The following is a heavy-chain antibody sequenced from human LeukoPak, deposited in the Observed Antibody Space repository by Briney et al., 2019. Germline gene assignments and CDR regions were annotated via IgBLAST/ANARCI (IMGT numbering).Heavy chain of an antibody. CDR3: ARRNRYCSGGSCYTGVSYYYYYGMGV. Sequence: SETLSLTCAVYGGSFSGYYWSWIRQPPGKGLEWIGEINHSGSTNYNPSLKSRVTISVDTSKNQFSLKLSSVTAADTAVYYCARRNRYCSGGSCYTGVSYYYYYGMGVWGQGTTVTVSS. V-gene: IGHV4-34*01. J-gene: IGHJ6*02. CDR1: GGSFSGYY. D-gene: IGHD2-15*01. CDR2: INHSGST.